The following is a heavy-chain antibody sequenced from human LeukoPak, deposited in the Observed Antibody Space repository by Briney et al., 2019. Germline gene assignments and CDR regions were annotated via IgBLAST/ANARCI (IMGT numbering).Heavy chain of an antibody. V-gene: IGHV3-53*01. D-gene: IGHD4/OR15-4a*01. CDR1: GFTVSNMY. J-gene: IGHJ4*02. Sequence: GGSLRLSCAASGFTVSNMYMTWVRQAPGKGLEWVSLIYGDGRTSYADSVKGRCTISRDNSKNTLDLQVNSLRVEDTAVYYCAKDLTPYYWGQGTLVTVSS. CDR2: IYGDGRT. CDR3: AKDLTPYY.